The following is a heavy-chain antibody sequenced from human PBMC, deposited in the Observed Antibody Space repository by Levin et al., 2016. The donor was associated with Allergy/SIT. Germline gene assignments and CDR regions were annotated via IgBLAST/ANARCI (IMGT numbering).Heavy chain of an antibody. CDR3: QATQFMITFGGVIA. CDR1: GGTFSSYA. Sequence: SVKVSCKASGGTFSSYAISWVRQAPGQGLEWMGGIIPIFGTANYAQKFQGRVTITADESTSTAYMELSSLRSEDTAVYYCQATQFMITFGGVIAWGQGTLVTVSS. J-gene: IGHJ5*02. D-gene: IGHD3-16*02. V-gene: IGHV1-69*13. CDR2: IIPIFGTA.